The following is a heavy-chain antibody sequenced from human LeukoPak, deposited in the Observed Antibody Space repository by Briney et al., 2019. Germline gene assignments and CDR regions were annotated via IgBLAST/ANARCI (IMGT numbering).Heavy chain of an antibody. CDR2: ISTDSKFK. CDR3: VRGPRSHRSDLTRWYFDL. J-gene: IGHJ2*01. D-gene: IGHD2-2*01. Sequence: RGSPTDSCAASEFTFRSFNMVWVRQAPGKGLEWVSSISTDSKFKYYSDSVTGRFTISRDNAENSLSLQMNSLRVDDTATYYCVRGPRSHRSDLTRWYFDLWGRRTLVSVSS. V-gene: IGHV3-21*01. CDR1: EFTFRSFN.